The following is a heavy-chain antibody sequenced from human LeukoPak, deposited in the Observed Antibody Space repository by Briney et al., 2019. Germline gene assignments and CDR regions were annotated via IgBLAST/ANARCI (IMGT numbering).Heavy chain of an antibody. CDR3: ASRNYYDSSGAFDI. CDR2: IYSGGST. V-gene: IGHV3-53*01. D-gene: IGHD3-22*01. Sequence: QTGGSLRLSCAASGFTVSSNYMSWVRQAPGKGLEWVSVIYSGGSTYYADSVKGRFTISRDNSKNTLYLQMNSLRAEDTAVYYCASRNYYDSSGAFDIWGQGTMVTVSS. J-gene: IGHJ3*02. CDR1: GFTVSSNY.